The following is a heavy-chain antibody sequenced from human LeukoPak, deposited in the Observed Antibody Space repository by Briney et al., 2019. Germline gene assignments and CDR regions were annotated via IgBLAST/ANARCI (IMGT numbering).Heavy chain of an antibody. CDR1: GFTFSSYA. CDR2: ISGSGGST. CDR3: ATRGYYYDSGGYSYFDY. J-gene: IGHJ4*02. V-gene: IGHV3-23*01. D-gene: IGHD3-22*01. Sequence: PGGSLRLSCAASGFTFSSYAMNWVRQAPGKGLEWVSGISGSGGSTEYADSVKGRFTISRDNAKNSLYLQMNSLRAEDTAVYYCATRGYYYDSGGYSYFDYWGQGTLVTVSS.